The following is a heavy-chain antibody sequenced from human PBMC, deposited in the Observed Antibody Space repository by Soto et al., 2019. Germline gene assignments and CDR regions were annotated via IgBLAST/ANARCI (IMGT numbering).Heavy chain of an antibody. CDR3: ARGTQGAFDI. V-gene: IGHV4-59*08. Sequence: QVQLQESGPGLVKPSETLSLTCTVSGGSISSYCWSWIRQPPGKGLEWIGYIYYSGSTNYNPSLTSRVTISVDTSKNQFSLKLSSVTAADTAVYYCARGTQGAFDIWGQGTMVTVSS. CDR2: IYYSGST. CDR1: GGSISSYC. D-gene: IGHD3-16*01. J-gene: IGHJ3*02.